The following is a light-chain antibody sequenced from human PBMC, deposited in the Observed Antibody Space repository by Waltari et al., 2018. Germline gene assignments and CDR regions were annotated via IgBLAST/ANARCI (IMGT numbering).Light chain of an antibody. Sequence: DIQLTQSPSTLPASVGDRVTITCRASQSVSTWLAWYQQKPGKAPKLLIYRASILESGVPSRFSGSGSGTEFTLTISSLQPEDVAVYHCHQYFAPPYTFGRGTKLEIK. CDR1: QSVSTW. CDR2: RAS. V-gene: IGKV1-5*03. J-gene: IGKJ2*01. CDR3: HQYFAPPYT.